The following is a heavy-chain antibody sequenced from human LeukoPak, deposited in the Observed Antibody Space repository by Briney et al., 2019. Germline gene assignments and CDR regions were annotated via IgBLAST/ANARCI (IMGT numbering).Heavy chain of an antibody. CDR3: ARLRITMVRGVIYFDP. Sequence: GESLRISCKGSGYSFTSYWISWVRQMPGKGLEWMGRIDPSDSYTNYSPSFQGHVTISADKSIITAYLQWSSLKASDTAMYYCARLRITMVRGVIYFDPWGQGTLVTVSS. CDR1: GYSFTSYW. J-gene: IGHJ5*02. CDR2: IDPSDSYT. D-gene: IGHD3-10*01. V-gene: IGHV5-10-1*01.